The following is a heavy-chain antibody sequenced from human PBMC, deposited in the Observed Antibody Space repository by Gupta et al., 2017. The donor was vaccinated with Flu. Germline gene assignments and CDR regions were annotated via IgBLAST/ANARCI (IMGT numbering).Heavy chain of an antibody. V-gene: IGHV3-33*07. CDR2: IWYDGSNK. Sequence: AAAGLTLSRYGMTWVRQAPGKGLEWVAVIWYDGSNKYYADSVKGRFTISRDNSKNTLYLQMNSLRAEDTAVYYCAGYCTNGVCLGYWGQGTLVTVSS. J-gene: IGHJ4*02. D-gene: IGHD2-8*01. CDR1: GLTLSRYG. CDR3: AGYCTNGVCLGY.